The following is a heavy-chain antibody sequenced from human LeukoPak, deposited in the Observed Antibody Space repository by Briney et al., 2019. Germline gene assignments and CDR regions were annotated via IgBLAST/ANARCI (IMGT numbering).Heavy chain of an antibody. V-gene: IGHV4-34*01. CDR3: ARAGRVNYYGSGSYWLNY. J-gene: IGHJ4*02. Sequence: SETLSLTCAVYGGSFSGYYWSWVRQPPGKGLEWIGEINHSGSTNYNPSLKSRVTISVDTSKNQFSLKLSSVTAADTAVYYCARAGRVNYYGSGSYWLNYWGQGTLVTVSS. CDR2: INHSGST. CDR1: GGSFSGYY. D-gene: IGHD3-10*01.